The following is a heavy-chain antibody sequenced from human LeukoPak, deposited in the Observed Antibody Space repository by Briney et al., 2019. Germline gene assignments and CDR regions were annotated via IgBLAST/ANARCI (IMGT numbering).Heavy chain of an antibody. CDR2: IKQDGSEK. CDR3: ARFLYGSGSYRVFDY. CDR1: GLYFSSYW. D-gene: IGHD3-10*01. Sequence: GVSLRLSCAASGLYFSSYWMSWVRQAPGKGLEWVANIKQDGSEKYYVDSVKGRFTISRDNTKNSMYLQMNSLKAEDTAVYYCARFLYGSGSYRVFDYWGQGTLVTVSS. V-gene: IGHV3-7*04. J-gene: IGHJ4*02.